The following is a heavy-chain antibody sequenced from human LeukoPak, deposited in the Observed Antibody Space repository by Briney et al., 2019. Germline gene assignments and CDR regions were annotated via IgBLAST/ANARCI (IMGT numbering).Heavy chain of an antibody. CDR2: IYSGGST. J-gene: IGHJ4*02. V-gene: IGHV3-53*01. CDR1: GGSISSSSYY. Sequence: ETLSLTCTVSGGSISSSSYYWGWIRQPPGKGLEWVSVIYSGGSTYYADSVEGRFTISRDNSKNTLYLQMNSLRAEDTAVYYCARASYRYGDGSHPIDYWGQGTLVTVSS. CDR3: ARASYRYGDGSHPIDY. D-gene: IGHD4-17*01.